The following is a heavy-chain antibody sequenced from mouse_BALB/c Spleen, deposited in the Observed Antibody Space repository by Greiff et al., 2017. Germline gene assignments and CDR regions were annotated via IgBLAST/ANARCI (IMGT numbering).Heavy chain of an antibody. CDR2: ISSGSSTI. J-gene: IGHJ4*01. Sequence: EVHLVESGGGLVQPGGSRKLSCAASGFTFSSFGMHWVRQAPEKGLEWVAYISSGSSTIYYADTVKGRFTISRDNPKNTLVLQMTSLRSEDTAMYYCARENYYGSSYDAMDYWGQGTSGTVSS. D-gene: IGHD1-1*01. CDR3: ARENYYGSSYDAMDY. V-gene: IGHV5-17*02. CDR1: GFTFSSFG.